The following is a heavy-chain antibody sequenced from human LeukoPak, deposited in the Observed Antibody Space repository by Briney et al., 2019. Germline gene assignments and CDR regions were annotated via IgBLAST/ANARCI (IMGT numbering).Heavy chain of an antibody. CDR3: ARDMEAGGSYFDY. Sequence: ASVKVSCKASGYTFTSYYMHWVRQAPGQGLEWMGIINPSGNSTNYAQKFQGRVTITRDTSASTAYMELSSLRSEDTAVYYCARDMEAGGSYFDYWGQGTLVTVSS. CDR2: INPSGNST. D-gene: IGHD1-26*01. J-gene: IGHJ4*02. CDR1: GYTFTSYY. V-gene: IGHV1-46*01.